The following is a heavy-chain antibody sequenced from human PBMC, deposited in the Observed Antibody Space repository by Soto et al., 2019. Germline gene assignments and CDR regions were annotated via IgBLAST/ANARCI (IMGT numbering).Heavy chain of an antibody. CDR1: GGSISSGAYS. CDR3: ARANRPITMTYLNWFDP. Sequence: PSETLSLTCAVSGGSISSGAYSWSWIRQAPGKGLEWVGYIHHSGSTYYNPSLKSRVTISVDRSKNRFSLNLNSVTAADTAVYYCARANRPITMTYLNWFDPRGKGTLVTVS. V-gene: IGHV4-30-2*01. J-gene: IGHJ5*02. D-gene: IGHD3-22*01. CDR2: IHHSGST.